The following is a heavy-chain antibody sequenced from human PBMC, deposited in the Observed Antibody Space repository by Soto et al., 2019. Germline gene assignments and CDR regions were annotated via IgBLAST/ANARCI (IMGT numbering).Heavy chain of an antibody. J-gene: IGHJ4*02. Sequence: EVQLVESGGGLVQPGGSLRLSCAASGFTVSSNYMSWVRQAPGKGLEWVSVVYIGGNTYYAGSVEDRCTISRKNFQIMLYLQMNSLRAEDAAVYSCAGAVGGGFDYWGQGTLVTVSS. CDR3: AGAVGGGFDY. D-gene: IGHD3-16*01. CDR2: VYIGGNT. CDR1: GFTVSSNY. V-gene: IGHV3-66*01.